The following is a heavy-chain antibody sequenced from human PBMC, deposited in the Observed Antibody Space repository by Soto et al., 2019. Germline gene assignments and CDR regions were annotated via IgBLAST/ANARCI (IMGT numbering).Heavy chain of an antibody. CDR3: AKLSDGSGSYYISY. J-gene: IGHJ4*02. CDR1: GFTFSSYA. V-gene: IGHV3-23*01. Sequence: EVQLLESGGGLVQPGGSLRLSCAASGFTFSSYAMSWVRQAPGKGLEWGSAISGSGGSTYYADSVKGRFTISRDNSKNTLYLQMNSLRAEDTAVYYCAKLSDGSGSYYISYWGQGTLVTVSS. D-gene: IGHD3-10*01. CDR2: ISGSGGST.